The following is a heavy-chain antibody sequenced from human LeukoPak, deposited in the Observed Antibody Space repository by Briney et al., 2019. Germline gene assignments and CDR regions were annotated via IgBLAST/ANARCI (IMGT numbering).Heavy chain of an antibody. CDR3: ARDRVLDYSSGWYFVAFDI. CDR1: GYTFTGYY. V-gene: IGHV1-69*13. J-gene: IGHJ3*02. CDR2: IIPIFGTA. Sequence: SVKVSCKASGYTFTGYYMRWVRQAPGQGLEWMGGIIPIFGTANYAQKFQGRVTITADESTSTAYMELSSLRSEDTAVYYCARDRVLDYSSGWYFVAFDIWGQGTMVTVSS. D-gene: IGHD6-19*01.